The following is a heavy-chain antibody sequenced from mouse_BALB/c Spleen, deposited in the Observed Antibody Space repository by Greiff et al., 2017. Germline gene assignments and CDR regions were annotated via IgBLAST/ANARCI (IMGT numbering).Heavy chain of an antibody. J-gene: IGHJ3*01. V-gene: IGHV5-12-1*01. CDR2: ISSGGGST. CDR3: ARQTTNWGY. CDR1: GFAFSSYD. Sequence: EVHLVESGGGLVKPGGSLKLSCAASGFAFSSYDMSWVRQTPEKRLEWVAYISSGGGSTYYPDTVKGRFTISRDNAKNTLYLQMSSLKSEDTAMYYCARQTTNWGYWGQGTLVTVSA. D-gene: IGHD4-1*01.